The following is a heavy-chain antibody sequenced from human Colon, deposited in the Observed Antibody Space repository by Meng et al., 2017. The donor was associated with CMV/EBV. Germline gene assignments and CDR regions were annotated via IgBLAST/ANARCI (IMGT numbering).Heavy chain of an antibody. J-gene: IGHJ4*02. CDR3: ARVLNLLMITFGGPSSASFDY. D-gene: IGHD3-16*01. CDR2: IKEDGSEK. CDR1: GFTFSNYW. Sequence: GESLKISCAASGFTFSNYWMTWLRQAPGRGLELVAHIKEDGSEKYFVGSVKGRFTISRDNAKNSLYLQRNSLRAEDTAVYYCARVLNLLMITFGGPSSASFDYWGQGTLVTVSS. V-gene: IGHV3-7*01.